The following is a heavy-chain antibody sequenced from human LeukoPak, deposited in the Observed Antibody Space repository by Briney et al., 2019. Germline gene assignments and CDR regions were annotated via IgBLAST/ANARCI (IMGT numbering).Heavy chain of an antibody. CDR1: GGTFSSYA. Sequence: SVKVSCKASGGTFSSYAISWVRQAPGQGLEWMGGIIPIFGTANYAQKFQGRVTITTDESTSTAYMELRSLRSDDTAVYYCARTEDILTGLNDYWGQGTLVTVS. CDR2: IIPIFGTA. J-gene: IGHJ4*02. V-gene: IGHV1-69*05. CDR3: ARTEDILTGLNDY. D-gene: IGHD3-9*01.